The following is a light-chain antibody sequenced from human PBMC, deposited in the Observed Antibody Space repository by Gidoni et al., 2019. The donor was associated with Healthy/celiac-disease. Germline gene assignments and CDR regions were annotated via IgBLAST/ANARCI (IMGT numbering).Light chain of an antibody. CDR1: QGISSY. V-gene: IGKV1-8*01. CDR2: AAS. J-gene: IGKJ1*01. Sequence: AIRMTQFPSSPSAFTGDRVTITCRASQGISSYLAWYQQKPGKAPKLLIYAASSLQSGVPSRFSGSGSGTDFTLTISSLQSEDFATYYCQQCYSTPRTFGQGTKVEIK. CDR3: QQCYSTPRT.